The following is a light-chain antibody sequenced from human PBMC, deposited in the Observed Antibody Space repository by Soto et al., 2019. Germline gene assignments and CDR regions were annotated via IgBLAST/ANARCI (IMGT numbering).Light chain of an antibody. V-gene: IGLV2-14*01. J-gene: IGLJ1*01. CDR2: DVS. CDR3: SSYTSSSTRV. Sequence: QSALTQPASVSGSPGQSITISCTGTSSDVGDYNYVSWYQQRPGKAPKLMIFDVSNRPSGVFNRFSGSKSGNTASLTISGPQAEDEADYYCSSYTSSSTRVFGTGTKVTVL. CDR1: SSDVGDYNY.